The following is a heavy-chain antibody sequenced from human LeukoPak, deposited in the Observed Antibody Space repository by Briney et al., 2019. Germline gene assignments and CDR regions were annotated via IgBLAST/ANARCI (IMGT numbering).Heavy chain of an antibody. CDR2: IYYSGST. CDR3: ARVDHSTDAFDI. Sequence: SETLSLTCTVSGGSISSYYWSWIRQPPGKGLEWIGYIYYSGSTNYNPSLKSRVTISVDTSKNQFSLKLSSVTAADTAVYCCARVDHSTDAFDIWGQGTMVTVSS. V-gene: IGHV4-59*01. D-gene: IGHD2-2*01. CDR1: GGSISSYY. J-gene: IGHJ3*02.